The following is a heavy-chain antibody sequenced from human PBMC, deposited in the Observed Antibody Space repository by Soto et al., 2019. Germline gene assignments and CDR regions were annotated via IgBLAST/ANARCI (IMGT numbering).Heavy chain of an antibody. J-gene: IGHJ4*02. CDR1: GFTFSSYA. CDR2: VSESGGRT. D-gene: IGHD6-19*01. CDR3: AKELPDAGWVTIDF. Sequence: EVQLLESGGTLVQPGGSLRLSCAASGFTFSSYAMSWVRQAPGKGLEWVSAVSESGGRTYYAASVKGRFTISRDNSKSTLYLQMNSLRAEDTAVYYCAKELPDAGWVTIDFWGQGTLVTVSS. V-gene: IGHV3-23*01.